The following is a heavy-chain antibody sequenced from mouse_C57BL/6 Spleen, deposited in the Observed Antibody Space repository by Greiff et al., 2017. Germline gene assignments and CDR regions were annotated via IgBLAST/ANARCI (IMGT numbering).Heavy chain of an antibody. D-gene: IGHD2-3*01. Sequence: EVKLVESGPGLVKPSQSLSLTCSVTGYSITSGYYWNWIRQFPGNKLEWMGYISYDGSNNYNPSLKNRISITRDTSKNQFFLKLNSVTTEDTATYYCARGGYDGYLYYAMDYWGQGTSVTVSS. CDR2: ISYDGSN. CDR1: GYSITSGYY. J-gene: IGHJ4*01. CDR3: ARGGYDGYLYYAMDY. V-gene: IGHV3-6*01.